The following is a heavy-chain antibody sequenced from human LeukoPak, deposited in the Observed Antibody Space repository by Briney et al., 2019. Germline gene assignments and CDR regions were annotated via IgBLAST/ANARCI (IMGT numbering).Heavy chain of an antibody. J-gene: IGHJ6*02. CDR3: ARGQYDFWSGYLVYYYYGVDV. CDR1: GYTFTGYY. V-gene: IGHV1-2*02. Sequence: ASVKVSCKASGYTFTGYYMHWVRQAPGQGLEWMGWINPNSGGTNYAQKFQGRVTMTRDTSISTAYMELSRLRSDDTAVYYCARGQYDFWSGYLVYYYYGVDVWGQGTTVTVSS. D-gene: IGHD3-3*01. CDR2: INPNSGGT.